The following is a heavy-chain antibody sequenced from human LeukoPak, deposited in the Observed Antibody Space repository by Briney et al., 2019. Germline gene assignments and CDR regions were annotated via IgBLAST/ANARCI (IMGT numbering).Heavy chain of an antibody. CDR3: AREPQTGYSSGWPFDY. J-gene: IGHJ4*02. CDR1: GYTFTSYC. V-gene: IGHV1-46*01. D-gene: IGHD6-19*01. Sequence: ASVKVSCKASGYTFTSYCMHWVRQAPGQGLEWMGIINPSGGSTSYAQKFQGRVTMTRDTSTSTVYMELSSLRSEDTAVYYCAREPQTGYSSGWPFDYWGQGTLVTVSS. CDR2: INPSGGST.